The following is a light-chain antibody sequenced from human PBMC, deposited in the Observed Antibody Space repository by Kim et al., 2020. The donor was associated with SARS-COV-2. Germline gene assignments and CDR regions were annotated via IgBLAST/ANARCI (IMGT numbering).Light chain of an antibody. V-gene: IGLV3-1*01. Sequence: LGEKYSSWYQQQPGQAPVLVIYQDPKRPSGIPERFAGSNSGNTATLTISGAQAMDEADYYCQAWDNTWVFGGGTQLTVL. CDR2: QDP. CDR1: LGEKY. J-gene: IGLJ3*02. CDR3: QAWDNTWV.